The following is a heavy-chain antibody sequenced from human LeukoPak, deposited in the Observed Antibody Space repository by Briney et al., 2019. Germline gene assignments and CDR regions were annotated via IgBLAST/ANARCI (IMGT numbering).Heavy chain of an antibody. J-gene: IGHJ4*02. CDR3: ARLCKGGSCYSKLDY. CDR1: GGSISSSSYY. V-gene: IGHV4-39*01. D-gene: IGHD2-15*01. Sequence: SETLSLTCTVSGGSISSSSYYWGWIRQPPGKGLEWIGSIYYSGSTYYNPSLKSRVTISVDTSKNQFSLKLSSVTAADTDVYYCARLCKGGSCYSKLDYWGQGTLVTVSS. CDR2: IYYSGST.